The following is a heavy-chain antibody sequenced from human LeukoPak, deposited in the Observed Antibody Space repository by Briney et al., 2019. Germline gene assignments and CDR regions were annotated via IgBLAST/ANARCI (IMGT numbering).Heavy chain of an antibody. J-gene: IGHJ5*02. V-gene: IGHV4-4*02. CDR1: GGSISSSNW. CDR3: AANVVGATTDWFDP. D-gene: IGHD1-26*01. CDR2: IYHSGST. Sequence: SGTLSLTCAVSGGSISSSNWWSRVRQPPGKGLEWIGEIYHSGSTNYNPSLKSRVTISVDKSKNQFSLKLSSVTAADTAVYYCAANVVGATTDWFDPWGQGTLVTVSS.